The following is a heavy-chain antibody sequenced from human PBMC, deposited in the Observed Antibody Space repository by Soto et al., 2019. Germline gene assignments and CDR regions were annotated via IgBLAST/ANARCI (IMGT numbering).Heavy chain of an antibody. Sequence: SETLSLTCTVSGGSISSGGYYWSWIRQHPGKGLEWIGYIYYSGSTYYNPSLKSRVTISVDTSKNQFSLKLSSVTAADTAVYYCARGEGDYACWSGYLIYHYGMEVWGQGTTVTVCS. V-gene: IGHV4-31*03. CDR3: ARGEGDYACWSGYLIYHYGMEV. CDR2: IYYSGST. J-gene: IGHJ6*02. D-gene: IGHD3-3*01. CDR1: GGSISSGGYY.